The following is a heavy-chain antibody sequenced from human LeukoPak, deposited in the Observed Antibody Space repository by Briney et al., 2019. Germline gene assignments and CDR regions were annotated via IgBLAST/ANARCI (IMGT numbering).Heavy chain of an antibody. CDR3: ARHRRRSIIGTASSRGFDS. D-gene: IGHD3-10*01. CDR1: GYNFTSYW. CDR2: IYPGDSDT. J-gene: IGHJ4*02. V-gene: IGHV5-51*01. Sequence: GESLKISCKGSGYNFTSYWIGWVRQMPGKGLEWMGIIYPGDSDTTYSPSFQGQVTISADKSISTAYLQWSSLKATDTAMYYCARHRRRSIIGTASSRGFDSWGQGTLVTVSS.